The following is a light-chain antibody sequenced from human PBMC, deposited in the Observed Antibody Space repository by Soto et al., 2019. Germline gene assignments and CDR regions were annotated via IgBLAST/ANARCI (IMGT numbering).Light chain of an antibody. CDR1: SSNIGAGYD. CDR3: SSYTCSSTLV. J-gene: IGLJ2*01. Sequence: QSVLTQPPSVSGAPGQRVTISCTGSSSNIGAGYDVHWYQQLPGTAPKLLIYGNSNRPSGVPDRFSGSKSGTSASLAITGLQAEDEADYYCSSYTCSSTLVFGGGTKVTVL. V-gene: IGLV1-40*01. CDR2: GNS.